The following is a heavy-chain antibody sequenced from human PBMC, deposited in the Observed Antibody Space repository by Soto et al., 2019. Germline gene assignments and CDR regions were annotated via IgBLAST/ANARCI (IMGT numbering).Heavy chain of an antibody. J-gene: IGHJ5*02. V-gene: IGHV4-61*05. CDR2: IYYSGST. Sequence: SETLSLTCTVSGGSISSSSYYWGWIRQPPGKGLEWIGYIYYSGSTNYNPSLKSRVTISVDTSKNQFSLKLSSVTAADTAVYYCARASAGGYYYDSSGYLVPRGNWFDPWGQGTLVTVSS. D-gene: IGHD3-22*01. CDR1: GGSISSSSYY. CDR3: ARASAGGYYYDSSGYLVPRGNWFDP.